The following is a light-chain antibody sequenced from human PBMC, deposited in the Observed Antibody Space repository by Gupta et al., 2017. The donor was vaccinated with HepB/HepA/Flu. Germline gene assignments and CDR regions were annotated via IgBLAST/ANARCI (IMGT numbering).Light chain of an antibody. CDR3: QQSYSTPWCS. CDR2: AAS. Sequence: DIQITQSPSLLSASVGDRVTITCRASQSISSYLNWYQQKPGKAPKLLIYAASSLQSGVPSRFSGSGSGTDFTLTISSLQPEDFATYYCQQSYSTPWCSFGQGTKLEIK. V-gene: IGKV1-39*01. CDR1: QSISSY. J-gene: IGKJ2*04.